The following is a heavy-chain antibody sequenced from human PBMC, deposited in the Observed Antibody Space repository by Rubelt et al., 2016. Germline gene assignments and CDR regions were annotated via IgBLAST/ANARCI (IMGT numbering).Heavy chain of an antibody. CDR2: ISAYNGTT. J-gene: IGHJ4*02. CDR3: ARDAQAITSSRGGDFDY. CDR1: GYTFTNYG. V-gene: IGHV1-18*01. D-gene: IGHD6-6*01. Sequence: QVQLVQSGAEVKKPGASVKLSCKTSGYTFTNYGVSWVRQAPGQRLEWLGWISAYNGTTNYAQKLQGRVTMATDTSTSTAYMELRSLTSDYTAVDHFARDAQAITSSRGGDFDYWGQGTLVTVSS.